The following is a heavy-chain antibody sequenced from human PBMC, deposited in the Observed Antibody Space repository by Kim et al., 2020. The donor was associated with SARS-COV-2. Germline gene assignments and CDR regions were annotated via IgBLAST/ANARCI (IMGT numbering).Heavy chain of an antibody. CDR3: SKEEASSSPFHY. V-gene: IGHV3-23*01. D-gene: IGHD6-6*01. J-gene: IGHJ4*02. Sequence: YTDSVKGRFTVSGDNARNRLYLQVDSLRVEDTAVYYCSKEEASSSPFHYWGQGILVTVSS.